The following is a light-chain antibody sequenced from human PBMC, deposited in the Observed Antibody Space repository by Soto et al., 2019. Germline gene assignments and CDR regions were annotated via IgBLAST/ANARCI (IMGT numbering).Light chain of an antibody. Sequence: QLVLTQSPSASASLGASVKLTCTLSSGHSSYAIAWHQQQPEKGPRYLMKLNSDGSHSKGDGIPDRFSGSSSGAERYLTISSLQSEDAADYDCQTWGTGMEVSGGGTKLTVL. J-gene: IGLJ2*01. V-gene: IGLV4-69*01. CDR3: QTWGTGMEV. CDR2: LNSDGSH. CDR1: SGHSSYA.